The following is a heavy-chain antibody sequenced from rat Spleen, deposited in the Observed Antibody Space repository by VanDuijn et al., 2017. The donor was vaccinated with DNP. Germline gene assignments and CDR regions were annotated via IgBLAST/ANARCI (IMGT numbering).Heavy chain of an antibody. CDR1: GFTFSNYG. J-gene: IGHJ2*01. D-gene: IGHD1-7*01. Sequence: EVQLVESGGGLVQPGRSLQLSCAASGFTFSNYGMAWVRQAPKKGLEWVATISTSGGTTYYRDSVQGRFTISRDNAKSTLCLQMDSLRSEDTATYYCATYYGYDYWGQGVMVTVSS. CDR3: ATYYGYDY. V-gene: IGHV5S13*01. CDR2: ISTSGGTT.